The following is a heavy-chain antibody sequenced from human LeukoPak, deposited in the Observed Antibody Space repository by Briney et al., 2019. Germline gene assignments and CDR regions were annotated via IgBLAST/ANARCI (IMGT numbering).Heavy chain of an antibody. V-gene: IGHV1-69*13. CDR2: IIPIFGTA. CDR1: GGTFSSYA. J-gene: IGHJ5*02. D-gene: IGHD2-2*02. Sequence: SVKVSCKASGGTFSSYAISWVRQAPGQGLEWMGGIIPIFGTANYAQKFQGRVTITADESTSTAYMELSSLRSEDTAVYYCARAKDIVVVPAAIPENWFDPWGQGTLVTVSS. CDR3: ARAKDIVVVPAAIPENWFDP.